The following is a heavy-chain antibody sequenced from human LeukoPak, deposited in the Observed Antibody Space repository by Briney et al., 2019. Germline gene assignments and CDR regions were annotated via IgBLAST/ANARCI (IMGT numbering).Heavy chain of an antibody. CDR1: GGSISSGGYY. Sequence: PSETLSLTRTVSGGSISSGGYYWSWIRQHPGKGLEWIGYIYDSGSTYYSPSLKSRITTSVDTSKSQFSLKLSSVTAADTAVYYCARCYGSGDVFDIWCQGTMVTVSS. V-gene: IGHV4-31*03. J-gene: IGHJ3*02. CDR2: IYDSGST. CDR3: ARCYGSGDVFDI. D-gene: IGHD3-10*01.